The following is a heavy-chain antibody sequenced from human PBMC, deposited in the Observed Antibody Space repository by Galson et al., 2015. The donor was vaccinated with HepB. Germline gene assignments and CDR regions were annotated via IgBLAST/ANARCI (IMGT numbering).Heavy chain of an antibody. V-gene: IGHV3-15*01. CDR3: TTGGEAGSLFYYYGMDV. D-gene: IGHD3-10*01. Sequence: SLRLSCAASGFTFSNAWMSWVRQAPGKGLEWVGRIKSKTDGGTTDYAAPVKGRFTISRDDSKNTLYLQMNSLKTEDTAVYYCTTGGEAGSLFYYYGMDVWGQGTTVTVSS. CDR1: GFTFSNAW. CDR2: IKSKTDGGTT. J-gene: IGHJ6*02.